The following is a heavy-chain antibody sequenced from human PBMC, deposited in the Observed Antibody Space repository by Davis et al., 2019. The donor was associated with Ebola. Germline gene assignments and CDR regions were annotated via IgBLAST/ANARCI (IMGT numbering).Heavy chain of an antibody. CDR3: ARAWNYYYYYGMDV. CDR1: GFTFSSYW. D-gene: IGHD3-3*01. CDR2: INSDGSST. J-gene: IGHJ6*02. V-gene: IGHV3-74*01. Sequence: PGGSLRLSCAASGFTFSSYWMHWVRQAPGKGLVWVSRINSDGSSTSYADSVKGRFTISRDNAKNTLYLQMNSLRVEDTAVYYCARAWNYYYYYGMDVWGQGTTVTVSS.